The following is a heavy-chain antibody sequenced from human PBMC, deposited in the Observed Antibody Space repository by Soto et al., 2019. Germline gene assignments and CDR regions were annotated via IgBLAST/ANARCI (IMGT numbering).Heavy chain of an antibody. V-gene: IGHV3-33*01. J-gene: IGHJ5*01. CDR3: DRDQTDSGGYSDS. CDR2: IWNDGSNE. Sequence: SLILSCEASGFNFSSYGIHWVRQAPGKGLEWVAIIWNDGSNEYYADSVKGRFTISRDNSKNTVYLQVSKLRAEDTAVYFCDRDQTDSGGYSDSWGQGTLVTVYS. CDR1: GFNFSSYG. D-gene: IGHD3-22*01.